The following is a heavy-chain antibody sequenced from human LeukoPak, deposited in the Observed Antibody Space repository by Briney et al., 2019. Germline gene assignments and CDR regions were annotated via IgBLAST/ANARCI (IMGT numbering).Heavy chain of an antibody. CDR3: TRDLLGFATTPLSD. CDR2: INPNRGDT. J-gene: IGHJ4*02. D-gene: IGHD4-17*01. V-gene: IGHV1-2*02. CDR1: GYTFTNYY. Sequence: ASVKVSCKASGYTFTNYYMHWVRQAPGHRLEWVGWINPNRGDTNYAQKFQGRVTMTRDTSITTAFMELTRLTSDDTAVYYCTRDLLGFATTPLSDWGQGTLATVSS.